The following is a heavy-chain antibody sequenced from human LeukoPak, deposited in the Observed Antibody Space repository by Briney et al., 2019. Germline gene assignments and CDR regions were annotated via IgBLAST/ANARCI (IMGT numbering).Heavy chain of an antibody. J-gene: IGHJ3*02. Sequence: SETLSLTCTVSGGSISSYYWSWIRQPPGKGLEWIGYIYYSGSTNYNPSLKNRVTISVDTSKNQFSLKLSSVTAADTAVYYCARTSGGIFDAFDIWGQGTMVTVSS. CDR2: IYYSGST. D-gene: IGHD3-16*01. CDR1: GGSISSYY. CDR3: ARTSGGIFDAFDI. V-gene: IGHV4-59*01.